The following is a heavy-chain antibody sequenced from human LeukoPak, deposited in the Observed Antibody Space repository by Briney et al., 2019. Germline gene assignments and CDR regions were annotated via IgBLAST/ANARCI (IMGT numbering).Heavy chain of an antibody. Sequence: GASVKVSCKASGYTFTGYYMHWVRQAPGQGLEWMGWINPNSGGTNYAQKLQGRVTMTTDTSTSTAYMELRSLRSDDTAVYYCARDRVIWFGELPYHWGQGTLVTVSS. D-gene: IGHD3-10*01. V-gene: IGHV1-2*02. CDR3: ARDRVIWFGELPYH. J-gene: IGHJ5*02. CDR1: GYTFTGYY. CDR2: INPNSGGT.